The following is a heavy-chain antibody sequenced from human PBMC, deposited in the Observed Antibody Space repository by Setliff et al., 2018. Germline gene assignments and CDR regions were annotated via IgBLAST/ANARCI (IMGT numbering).Heavy chain of an antibody. CDR1: GGSISSSNW. CDR2: IYHSGSI. D-gene: IGHD2-21*01. V-gene: IGHV4-4*02. CDR3: ARGLEGEDYFYYMDV. J-gene: IGHJ6*03. Sequence: SETLSLTCTVSGGSISSSNWWTWVRQPPGKGLEWIGEIYHSGSINYNPSLKSRVTMSVDKSKNQFFLKLTSVTAADTAVYYCARGLEGEDYFYYMDVWGKGNTVTVSS.